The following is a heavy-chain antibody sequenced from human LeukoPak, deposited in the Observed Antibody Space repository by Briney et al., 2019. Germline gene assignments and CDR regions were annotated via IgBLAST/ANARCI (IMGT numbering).Heavy chain of an antibody. Sequence: ASVKVSCKASGYTFTGYYMHWVRQAPGQGLEWMGWINPNSGGTNYAQKFQGWVTMTRDTSISTAYMELSRLRSDDTAVYYCARDKGYCSSTSCWGAFDIWGQGTMVTVSS. V-gene: IGHV1-2*04. J-gene: IGHJ3*02. CDR2: INPNSGGT. CDR3: ARDKGYCSSTSCWGAFDI. D-gene: IGHD2-2*01. CDR1: GYTFTGYY.